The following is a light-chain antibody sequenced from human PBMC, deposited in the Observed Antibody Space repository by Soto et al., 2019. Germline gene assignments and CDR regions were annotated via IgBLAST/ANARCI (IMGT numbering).Light chain of an antibody. CDR1: SSDVGGYNY. J-gene: IGLJ2*01. CDR3: ISYTSSSTVG. CDR2: DVS. Sequence: QSALTQPASVSGSPGQSITISCTGTSSDVGGYNYVSCYQQHPGKAPKLMIYDVSNRPSGVSNRFSGSKSGNTASLTISGLQAEDEADYYCISYTSSSTVGFGGGTTLTVL. V-gene: IGLV2-14*01.